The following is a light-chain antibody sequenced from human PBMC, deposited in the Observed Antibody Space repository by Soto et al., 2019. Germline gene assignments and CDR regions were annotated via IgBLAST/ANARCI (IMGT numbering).Light chain of an antibody. Sequence: EIVMTQSPATLSVSPGERATLSCRASQDVLTNLAWYQQKPGQSPRLLIYRASTRATGVPARFSGSGSGTEFTLTISSLQSEDFAVYYCQQYNNWPRTFGQGTKVDIK. CDR3: QQYNNWPRT. V-gene: IGKV3-15*01. CDR2: RAS. J-gene: IGKJ1*01. CDR1: QDVLTN.